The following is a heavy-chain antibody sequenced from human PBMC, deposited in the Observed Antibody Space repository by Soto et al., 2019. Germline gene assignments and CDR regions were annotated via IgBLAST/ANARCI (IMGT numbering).Heavy chain of an antibody. J-gene: IGHJ4*02. CDR2: INAGNGNT. V-gene: IGHV1-3*01. D-gene: IGHD2-21*02. CDR3: ATRVTAGY. CDR1: GYTFTSYD. Sequence: ASVKVSCKASGYTFTSYDMNWVRQAPGQRLEWMGWINAGNGNTKYSQKFQGRFTISRDNSKNTLYLQMNSLRAEDTAVYYCATRVTAGYWGQGTLVTVSS.